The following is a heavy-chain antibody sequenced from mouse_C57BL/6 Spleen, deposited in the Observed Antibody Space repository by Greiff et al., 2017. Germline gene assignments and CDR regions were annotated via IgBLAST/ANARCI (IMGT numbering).Heavy chain of an antibody. Sequence: QVQLQQSGAELVKPGASVKMSCKASGYTFTSYWITWVKQRPGQGLEWIGDIYPGSGSTNYNEKFKSKATLTVDTSSSTAYMQLSSLTSEDSAVYYCARWDYYGSSPYWYFDVWGTGTTVTVSS. CDR3: ARWDYYGSSPYWYFDV. J-gene: IGHJ1*03. CDR1: GYTFTSYW. D-gene: IGHD1-1*01. V-gene: IGHV1-55*01. CDR2: IYPGSGST.